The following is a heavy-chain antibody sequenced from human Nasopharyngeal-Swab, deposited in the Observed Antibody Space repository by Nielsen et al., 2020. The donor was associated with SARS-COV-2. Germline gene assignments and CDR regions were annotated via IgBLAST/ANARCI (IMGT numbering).Heavy chain of an antibody. Sequence: ASVKVSCKASGYTFTSYAMNWVRQAPGQGLEWMGWINTNTGNPTYAQGFTGRFAFSLDTSVSTAYLQISSLKAEDTAVYYCARDDSITIFGVVIEFSGMDVWSQGTTVTVSS. CDR3: ARDDSITIFGVVIEFSGMDV. CDR1: GYTFTSYA. J-gene: IGHJ6*02. D-gene: IGHD3-3*01. V-gene: IGHV7-4-1*02. CDR2: INTNTGNP.